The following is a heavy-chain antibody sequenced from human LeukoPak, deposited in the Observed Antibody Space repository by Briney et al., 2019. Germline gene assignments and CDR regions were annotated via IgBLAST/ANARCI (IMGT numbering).Heavy chain of an antibody. J-gene: IGHJ4*02. Sequence: GGSLRLSCAASEFIFSHYAMSWVRLAPGKGLEWVSAISKSGGDTYYADPVKGRFAISRDNSKNMLYLQLNSLRAEDTAVYYCLRHTGYSSSWSQNWGQGTLVTVSS. V-gene: IGHV3-23*01. D-gene: IGHD6-13*01. CDR2: ISKSGGDT. CDR3: LRHTGYSSSWSQN. CDR1: EFIFSHYA.